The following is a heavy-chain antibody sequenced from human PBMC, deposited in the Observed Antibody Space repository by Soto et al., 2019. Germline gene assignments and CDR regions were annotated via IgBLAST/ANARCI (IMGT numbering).Heavy chain of an antibody. J-gene: IGHJ6*02. CDR3: ASSGSSGWTHIYYYYYYGMDV. CDR1: GYTFTSYY. Sequence: GASVKVSCKASGYTFTSYYMHWVRQAPGQGLEWMGIINPSGGSTSYAQKFQGRVTMTRDTSTSTVYMELSSLRSEDTAVYYCASSGSSGWTHIYYYYYYGMDVWGQGTTVTVSS. V-gene: IGHV1-46*03. CDR2: INPSGGST. D-gene: IGHD6-19*01.